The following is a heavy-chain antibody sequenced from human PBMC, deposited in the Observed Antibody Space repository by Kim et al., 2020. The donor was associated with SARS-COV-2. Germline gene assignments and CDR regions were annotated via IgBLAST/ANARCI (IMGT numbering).Heavy chain of an antibody. CDR2: ISSSGSTI. CDR3: ARGADVLRYFDWTQRGSMDV. J-gene: IGHJ6*02. D-gene: IGHD3-9*01. Sequence: GGSLRLSCAASGFTFSSYEMNWVRQAPGKGLEWVSYISSSGSTIYYADSVKGRFTISRDNAKNSLYLQMNSLRAEDTAVYYCARGADVLRYFDWTQRGSMDVWGQGTTGTVSS. CDR1: GFTFSSYE. V-gene: IGHV3-48*03.